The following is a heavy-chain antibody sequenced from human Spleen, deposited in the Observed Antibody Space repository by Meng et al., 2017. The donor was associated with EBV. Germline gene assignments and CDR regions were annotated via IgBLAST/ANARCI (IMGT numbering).Heavy chain of an antibody. D-gene: IGHD6-13*01. V-gene: IGHV7-4-1*02. CDR3: AAWAEQLANWFDP. Sequence: HVQLVQSGSEFREPGASVKISCKASGYNFTNYHLNWVRQAPGQGLEWMGWINTNTGNPTYARGFTGRFVFSLDTSVSTAFLQISSLTADDTAVYYCAAWAEQLANWFDPWGQGTLVTVSS. CDR2: INTNTGNP. CDR1: GYNFTNYH. J-gene: IGHJ5*02.